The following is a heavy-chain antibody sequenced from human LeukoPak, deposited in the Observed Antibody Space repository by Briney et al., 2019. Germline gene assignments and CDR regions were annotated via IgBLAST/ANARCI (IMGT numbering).Heavy chain of an antibody. D-gene: IGHD3-10*01. J-gene: IGHJ6*02. Sequence: SETLSLTCTVSGGSISSYYWSWIRQPPGKELEWIGYIYYSGSTNYNPSLTSRVTISKDTSKNQFSLNLSSVTAADTAVYYCARVGGSGSPRRAMDVWGQGTTVTVSS. CDR1: GGSISSYY. CDR2: IYYSGST. V-gene: IGHV4-59*01. CDR3: ARVGGSGSPRRAMDV.